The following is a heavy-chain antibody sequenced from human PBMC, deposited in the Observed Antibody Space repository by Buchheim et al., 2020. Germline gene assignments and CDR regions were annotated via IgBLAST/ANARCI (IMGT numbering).Heavy chain of an antibody. D-gene: IGHD5-24*01. V-gene: IGHV3-21*01. CDR1: GFTFSSYS. J-gene: IGHJ4*02. CDR2: ISSSSSYI. Sequence: VQLVESGGGLVKPGGSLRLSCAASGFTFSSYSMNWVRQAPGKGLEWVSSISSSSSYIYYADSVKGRFTISRDNAKNSLYLQMNSLRAEDTAVYYCARDPTRRDGYNNPSDYWGQGTL. CDR3: ARDPTRRDGYNNPSDY.